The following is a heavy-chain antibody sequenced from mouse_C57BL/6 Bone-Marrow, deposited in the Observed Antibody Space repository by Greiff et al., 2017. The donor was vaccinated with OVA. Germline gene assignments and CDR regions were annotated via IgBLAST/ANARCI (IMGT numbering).Heavy chain of an antibody. D-gene: IGHD2-1*01. CDR2: INPYNGGT. CDR1: GYTFTDYY. Sequence: VQLQQSGPVLVKPGASVKMSCKASGYTFTDYYMNWVKQSHGKSLEWIGVINPYNGGTSYNQKFKGKATLTVDTSSSTAYMELNSLTSEDSAVYYCASSYGRFDYWGQGTTRTVSS. V-gene: IGHV1-19*01. CDR3: ASSYGRFDY. J-gene: IGHJ2*01.